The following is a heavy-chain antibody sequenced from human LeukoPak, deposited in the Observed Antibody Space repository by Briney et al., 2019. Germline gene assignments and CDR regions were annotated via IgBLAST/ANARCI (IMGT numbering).Heavy chain of an antibody. J-gene: IGHJ4*02. CDR3: ARSGGSSSLGY. D-gene: IGHD6-6*01. CDR1: GFTFTSYW. Sequence: GGSLTLSCAASGFTFTSYWMHWVRQAPGRGLAWVSHINTDGSSTTYADSVKGRLTISRDNAKNTLYLQMNSLRAEDTAVYYCARSGGSSSLGYWGQGTLVTVSS. V-gene: IGHV3-74*01. CDR2: INTDGSST.